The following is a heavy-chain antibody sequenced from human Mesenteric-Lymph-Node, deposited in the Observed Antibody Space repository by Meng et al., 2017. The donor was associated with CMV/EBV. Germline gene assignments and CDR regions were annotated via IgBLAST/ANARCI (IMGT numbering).Heavy chain of an antibody. V-gene: IGHV3-21*01. Sequence: GESLKISCAASGFTFSSYSMNWVRQAPGKGLEWVSSISSSSSYIYYADSVKGRFTISRGNAKNSLYLQMNSLRAEDTAVYYCARSAYYDFWSGYYGDYWEASYYYYGMDVWGQGTTVTVSS. CDR2: ISSSSSYI. J-gene: IGHJ6*02. CDR3: ARSAYYDFWSGYYGDYWEASYYYYGMDV. CDR1: GFTFSSYS. D-gene: IGHD3-3*01.